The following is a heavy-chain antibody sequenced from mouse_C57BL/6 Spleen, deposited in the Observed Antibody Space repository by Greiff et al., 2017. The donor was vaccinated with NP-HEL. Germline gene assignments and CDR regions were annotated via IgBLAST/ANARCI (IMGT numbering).Heavy chain of an antibody. CDR2: IYPGDGDT. CDR3: ARPLYGNYMADFDV. V-gene: IGHV1-80*01. D-gene: IGHD2-1*01. J-gene: IGHJ1*03. CDR1: GYAFSSYW. Sequence: QVHVKQSGAELVKPGASVKISCKASGYAFSSYWMNWVKQRPGKGLEWIGQIYPGDGDTNYNGKFKGKATLTADKSSSTAYMQLSSLTSEDSAVYFCARPLYGNYMADFDVWGTGTTVTVSS.